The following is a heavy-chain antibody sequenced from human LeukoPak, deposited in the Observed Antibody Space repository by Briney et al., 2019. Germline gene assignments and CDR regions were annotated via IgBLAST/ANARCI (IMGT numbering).Heavy chain of an antibody. Sequence: SETPSLTCTVSGGSISSGGYYWSWIRQYPGKGLEWIGYIYYSGSTYYNPSLKGRVTISVDTSKKQSSLKLSSVTAADTAVYYCARRNSWSGHSFDYWGQGTLVTVAS. CDR2: IYYSGST. V-gene: IGHV4-31*03. CDR1: GGSISSGGYY. J-gene: IGHJ4*02. D-gene: IGHD3-3*01. CDR3: ARRNSWSGHSFDY.